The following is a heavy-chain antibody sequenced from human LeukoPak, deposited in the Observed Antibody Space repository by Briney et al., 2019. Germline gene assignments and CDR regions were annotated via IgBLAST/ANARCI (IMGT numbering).Heavy chain of an antibody. V-gene: IGHV3-11*01. CDR1: GFTFSDYY. J-gene: IGHJ1*01. CDR3: ARGYSSSWYTGTPEYFQH. D-gene: IGHD6-13*01. Sequence: GGSLRLSCAASGFTFSDYYMSWIRQAPGKGLEWVSYISSSGSTIYYADSVKGRFTISRDNAKNSLYLQMNSLRAEDTAVYYCARGYSSSWYTGTPEYFQHWGQGTLVTVSS. CDR2: ISSSGSTI.